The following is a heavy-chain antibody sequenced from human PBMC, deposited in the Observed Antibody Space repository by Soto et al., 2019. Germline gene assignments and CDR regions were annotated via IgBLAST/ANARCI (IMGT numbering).Heavy chain of an antibody. J-gene: IGHJ4*02. V-gene: IGHV4-39*01. CDR3: ATRVGSVGVLDY. D-gene: IGHD1-26*01. CDR2: IYYSGST. CDR1: GVSISSSSYY. Sequence: SETLSLTCTVSGVSISSSSYYWGWIRQPPGKGLEWIGSIYYSGSTYYNPSLKSRVTISVDTSKNQFSLKLSSVTAAGTAVYYCATRVGSVGVLDYWGLGTLVTVSS.